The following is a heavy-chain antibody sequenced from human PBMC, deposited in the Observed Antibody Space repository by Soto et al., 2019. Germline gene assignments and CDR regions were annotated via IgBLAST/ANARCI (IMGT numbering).Heavy chain of an antibody. CDR2: IWYDGSNK. D-gene: IGHD2-15*01. Sequence: QVQLVESGGGVVQPGRSLRLSCAASGFTFSSYGMHWVRQAPGKGLEWVAVIWYDGSNKYYADSVKGRFTISRDNSKNTLYLQMNSLRAEDTAVYYCASDLGCCSGGSCPRLGIIDYWGQGTLVTVSS. CDR3: ASDLGCCSGGSCPRLGIIDY. J-gene: IGHJ4*02. V-gene: IGHV3-33*01. CDR1: GFTFSSYG.